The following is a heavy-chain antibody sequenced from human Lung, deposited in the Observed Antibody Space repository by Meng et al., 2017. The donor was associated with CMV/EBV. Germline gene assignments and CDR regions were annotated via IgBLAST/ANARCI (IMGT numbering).Heavy chain of an antibody. Sequence: SXXVSXKASGDMFSTYAITWVRQAPGQGLEWMGELIPILNAPNYAQKFQGRVRITADKSTTTAYMELSSLRSDDTAVYYCARALREYSSSSSDSWGQGTXVTISS. V-gene: IGHV1-69*10. D-gene: IGHD6-6*01. J-gene: IGHJ4*02. CDR1: GDMFSTYA. CDR2: LIPILNAP. CDR3: ARALREYSSSSSDS.